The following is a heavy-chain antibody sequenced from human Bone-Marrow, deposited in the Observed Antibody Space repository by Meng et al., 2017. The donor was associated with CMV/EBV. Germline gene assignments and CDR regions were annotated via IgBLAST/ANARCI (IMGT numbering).Heavy chain of an antibody. Sequence: IACSNGGTWVRQTPDKGREWIGGIYHSGSTNYSTSLKSRATISVDKSKNQFSLTLNSLIAADTAVYYCARGALHCSGGSCFRGFDPWGRGTLVTVSS. V-gene: IGHV4-4*02. CDR1: IACSNG. CDR3: ARGALHCSGGSCFRGFDP. CDR2: IYHSGST. D-gene: IGHD2-15*01. J-gene: IGHJ5*02.